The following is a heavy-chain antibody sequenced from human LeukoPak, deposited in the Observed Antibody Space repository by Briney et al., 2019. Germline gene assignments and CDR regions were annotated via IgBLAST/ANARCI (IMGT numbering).Heavy chain of an antibody. CDR1: GGTFSSYA. V-gene: IGHV1-69*13. Sequence: SVKVSCKASGGTFSSYAISWVRQAPGQGLEWMGGIIPIFGTANYAQKFQGRVTITADESTSTAYMELSSLRSEDTAVYYCARVPIAARPIYYSDYWGQGTLVTVSS. J-gene: IGHJ4*02. D-gene: IGHD6-6*01. CDR2: IIPIFGTA. CDR3: ARVPIAARPIYYSDY.